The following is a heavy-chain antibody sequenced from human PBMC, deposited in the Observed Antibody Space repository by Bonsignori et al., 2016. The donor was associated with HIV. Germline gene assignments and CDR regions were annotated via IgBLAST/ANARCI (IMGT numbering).Heavy chain of an antibody. CDR2: ISSSGSTI. V-gene: IGHV3-11*01. CDR1: GFTFSDYY. CDR3: TRVVVATYYYYMDV. J-gene: IGHJ6*03. Sequence: GESLKISCAASGFTFSDYYMSWIRQAPGKGLEWVSYISSSGSTIYYADSVKGRFTISRDNAKNSLYLQMNSLRAEDTAVYYCTRVVVATYYYYMDVWGKGTTVTVSS. D-gene: IGHD2-15*01.